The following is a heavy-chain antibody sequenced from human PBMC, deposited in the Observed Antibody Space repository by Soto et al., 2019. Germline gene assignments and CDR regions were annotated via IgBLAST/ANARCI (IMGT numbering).Heavy chain of an antibody. CDR2: IYYSGST. CDR3: ARDQGYSTTSAFDI. J-gene: IGHJ3*02. CDR1: GGSISSGGYY. V-gene: IGHV4-31*03. D-gene: IGHD6-13*01. Sequence: QVLLQESGPGLVKPSQTLSLTCTVSGGSISSGGYYWSWIRQHPGKGLEWIGYIYYSGSTYYNPSLKSRIIISVDTSKNQFSLNLSSVTAADTAVYYCARDQGYSTTSAFDIWGQGTMVTVSS.